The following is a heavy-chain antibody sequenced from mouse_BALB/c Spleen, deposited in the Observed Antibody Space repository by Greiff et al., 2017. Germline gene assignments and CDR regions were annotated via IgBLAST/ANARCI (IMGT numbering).Heavy chain of an antibody. CDR1: GFNIKDTY. CDR2: IDPANGNT. V-gene: IGHV14-3*02. J-gene: IGHJ3*01. CDR3: ARSTGFAY. Sequence: VQLQQSGAELVKPGASVKLSCTASGFNIKDTYMHWVKQRPEQGLEWIGRIDPANGNTKYDPKFQGKVTITADTSSNTAYLQLSSLTSEDTAVYYCARSTGFAYWGQGTLVTVSA.